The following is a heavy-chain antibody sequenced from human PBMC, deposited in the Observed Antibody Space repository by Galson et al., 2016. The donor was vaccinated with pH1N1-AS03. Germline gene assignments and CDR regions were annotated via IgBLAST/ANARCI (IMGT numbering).Heavy chain of an antibody. CDR3: VRESEISGVVFFNY. CDR1: GYTFTTYG. Sequence: SVKVSCKASGYTFTTYGISWVRQAPGQGLEWMGLISAYYGDTHFAHKFQERVTLTRDTSTATAYMELRNLRSDDTAVYYCVRESEISGVVFFNYWGQGTLVTASS. V-gene: IGHV1-18*01. J-gene: IGHJ4*02. D-gene: IGHD3-3*01. CDR2: ISAYYGDT.